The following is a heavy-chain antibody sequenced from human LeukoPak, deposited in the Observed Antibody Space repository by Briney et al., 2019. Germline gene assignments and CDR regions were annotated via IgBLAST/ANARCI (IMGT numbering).Heavy chain of an antibody. CDR2: INHSGST. CDR3: ASLPGIYYYDSSGYRY. J-gene: IGHJ4*02. Sequence: PSETLSLTCTVSGGSISSNTYYWSWIRQPPGKGLEWIGEINHSGSTNYNPSLKSRVTISVDTSKNQFSLKLSSVTAADTAVYYCASLPGIYYYDSSGYRYWGQGTLVTVSS. CDR1: GGSISSNTYY. V-gene: IGHV4-39*07. D-gene: IGHD3-22*01.